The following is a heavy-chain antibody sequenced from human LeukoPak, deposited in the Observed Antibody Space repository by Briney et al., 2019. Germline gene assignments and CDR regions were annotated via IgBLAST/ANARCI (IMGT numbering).Heavy chain of an antibody. CDR2: IRYDGSNK. J-gene: IGHJ4*02. CDR3: AKDEWSSPYYDILTGGY. V-gene: IGHV3-30*02. D-gene: IGHD3-9*01. CDR1: GFTFSSYG. Sequence: PGGSLRLSCAASGFTFSSYGMHWVRQAPGKGLEWVAVIRYDGSNKYYADSVKGRFTISRDNSKNTLYLQMNSLRAEDTAVYYCAKDEWSSPYYDILTGGYWGQGTLVTVSS.